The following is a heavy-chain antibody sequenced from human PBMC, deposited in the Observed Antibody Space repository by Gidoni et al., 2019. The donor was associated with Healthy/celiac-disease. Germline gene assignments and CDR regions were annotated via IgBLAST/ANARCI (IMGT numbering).Heavy chain of an antibody. CDR3: ARVSGRHYDYSNYALVSQETWFDP. CDR2: VYPSGST. Sequence: QVQLQESGPGLVKPSETLSLTCTVSGGSIRSYYWSWIRQPAGKGLEWIGRVYPSGSTNYNPTLKSRGTMSVDTSKNQFSLKLSSVTAADTAVYYCARVSGRHYDYSNYALVSQETWFDPWGQGNLVTVTS. D-gene: IGHD4-4*01. J-gene: IGHJ5*02. CDR1: GGSIRSYY. V-gene: IGHV4-4*07.